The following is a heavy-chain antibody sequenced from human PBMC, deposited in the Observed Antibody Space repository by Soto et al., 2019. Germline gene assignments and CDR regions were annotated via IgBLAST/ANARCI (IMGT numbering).Heavy chain of an antibody. J-gene: IGHJ5*02. Sequence: QVQLQPWGAGLLKPSETLSLTCAVYGGSFSGYYWSRIRQPPGKGLERIGEINNSGSTNYNPSHKSRVSISVDTSKNQFSLTLSSVTAADTAVYYCARGRIVATTHPVRSWGQGTLVTVSS. V-gene: IGHV4-34*01. CDR1: GGSFSGYY. D-gene: IGHD5-12*01. CDR2: INNSGST. CDR3: ARGRIVATTHPVRS.